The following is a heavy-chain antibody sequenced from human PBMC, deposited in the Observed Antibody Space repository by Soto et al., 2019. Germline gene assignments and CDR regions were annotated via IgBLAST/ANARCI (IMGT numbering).Heavy chain of an antibody. CDR1: GGTFSSYA. Sequence: SVKVSCKASGGTFSSYAISWVRQAPGQGLEWMGGIIPIFGTANYAQKFQGRVTITADKSTSTAYMELSSLRSEDTAVYYCARDEGGYDILTGYYKAHHFDYWGQGVPVTGSS. CDR2: IIPIFGTA. CDR3: ARDEGGYDILTGYYKAHHFDY. D-gene: IGHD3-9*01. V-gene: IGHV1-69*06. J-gene: IGHJ4*02.